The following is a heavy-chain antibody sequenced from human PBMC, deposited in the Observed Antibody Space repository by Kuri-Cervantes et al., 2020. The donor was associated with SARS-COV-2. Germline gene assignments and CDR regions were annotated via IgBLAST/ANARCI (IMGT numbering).Heavy chain of an antibody. CDR2: ISYDGSNK. CDR1: GCTFSSYA. Sequence: GGSLRLSCAASGCTFSSYAKHWSRQAPGKGLEWVAVISYDGSNKNYEDSVKGRFTITRDNSKNTLYLQMNSLGVEEAALYYCAGAYVDYVFREGLDSWGQGTLVTVSS. V-gene: IGHV3-30-3*01. CDR3: AGAYVDYVFREGLDS. D-gene: IGHD4-17*01. J-gene: IGHJ4*02.